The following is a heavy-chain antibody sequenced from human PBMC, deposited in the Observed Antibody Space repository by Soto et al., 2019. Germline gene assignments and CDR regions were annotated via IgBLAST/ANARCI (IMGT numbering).Heavy chain of an antibody. CDR1: GYTFFTYD. D-gene: IGHD5-12*01. V-gene: IGHV1-18*01. CDR3: ARHHGPTTSENWFDP. J-gene: IGHJ5*02. CDR2: ISTYSGDT. Sequence: ASVKVSCKASGYTFFTYDISWVRQAPGQGLEWMGWISTYSGDTKYAQKFQGRVTMTTDTSTTTAYLELRSLRSDYTAVYYCARHHGPTTSENWFDPWGQGTLVTVSP.